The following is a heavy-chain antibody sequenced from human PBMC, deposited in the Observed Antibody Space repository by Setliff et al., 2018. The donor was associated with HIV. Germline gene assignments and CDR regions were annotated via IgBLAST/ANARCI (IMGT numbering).Heavy chain of an antibody. CDR2: MNPNNGNT. CDR3: ARGLAQFDLT. J-gene: IGHJ5*02. Sequence: ASVKVSCKPSGYTFTTYGLSWVRQAPGQGLEWMGWMNPNNGNTGYAEKFQGRVTMTRDTSISTAYMELSSLRSDDTAVYYCARGLAQFDLTWGQGTLVTVS. V-gene: IGHV1-8*02. CDR1: GYTFTTYG.